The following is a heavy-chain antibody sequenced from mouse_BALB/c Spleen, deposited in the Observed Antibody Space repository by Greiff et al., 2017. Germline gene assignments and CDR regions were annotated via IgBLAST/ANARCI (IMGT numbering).Heavy chain of an antibody. Sequence: EVQLVESGGGLVQPGGSLTLSCAASGFTFSSYCMSWVRQTPDKRLELVATINSNGGSTYYPDSVKGRFTISRDNAKNTLYLQMSSLKSEDTAMYYCARGRAVVAPMDYWGQGTSVTVSS. D-gene: IGHD1-1*01. V-gene: IGHV5-6-3*01. CDR1: GFTFSSYC. CDR3: ARGRAVVAPMDY. J-gene: IGHJ4*01. CDR2: INSNGGST.